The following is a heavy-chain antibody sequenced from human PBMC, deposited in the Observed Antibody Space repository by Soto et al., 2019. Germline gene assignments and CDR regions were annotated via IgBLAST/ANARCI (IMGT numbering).Heavy chain of an antibody. CDR2: VHQSGRT. CDR1: GASFSNDKW. J-gene: IGHJ4*02. V-gene: IGHV4-4*02. D-gene: IGHD6-13*01. CDR3: ALSLGSAALDY. Sequence: QVQLQESGPGLVKPSGTLSLPCGVTGASFSNDKWWGWVGQAPGKGLEWIGEVHQSGRTSYNPSLKSRVTMSVDTSKNQFSLNMDSLTAADTALYYCALSLGSAALDYWGRGTLVTVSS.